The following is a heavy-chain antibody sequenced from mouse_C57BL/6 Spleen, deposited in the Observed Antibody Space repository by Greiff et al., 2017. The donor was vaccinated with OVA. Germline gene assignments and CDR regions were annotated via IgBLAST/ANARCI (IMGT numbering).Heavy chain of an antibody. CDR1: GYTFTSYW. Sequence: QVQLQQPGAELVMPGASVKLSCKASGYTFTSYWMHWVKQRPGQGLEWIGEIDPSDSYTNYTQKFTGKSTLTVDKSSSTAYMQLSSLTSEDSAVYYCARSSREFADWGKGTLVTVSA. CDR3: ARSSREFAD. CDR2: IDPSDSYT. J-gene: IGHJ3*01. V-gene: IGHV1-69*01.